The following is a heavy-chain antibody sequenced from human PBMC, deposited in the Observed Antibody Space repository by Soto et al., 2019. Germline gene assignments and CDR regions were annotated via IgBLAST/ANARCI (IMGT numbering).Heavy chain of an antibody. J-gene: IGHJ4*02. CDR2: ISYDGSNK. D-gene: IGHD3-22*01. CDR1: GFTFSSYA. V-gene: IGHV3-30-3*01. Sequence: PGGSLSLSCAASGFTFSSYAMHWVRPAPGKGLEWVAVISYDGSNKYYADSVKGRFTISRDNSKNTLYLQMNSLRAEDTAAYYCARVVEYYDSSGYPIPKVFDYWRQGTLVTVSS. CDR3: ARVVEYYDSSGYPIPKVFDY.